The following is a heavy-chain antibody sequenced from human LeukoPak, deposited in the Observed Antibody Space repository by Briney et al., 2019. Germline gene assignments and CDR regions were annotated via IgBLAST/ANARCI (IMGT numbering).Heavy chain of an antibody. V-gene: IGHV3-23*01. CDR2: ISGSGGST. Sequence: PGGSLRLSCAASGFTFSSYAMSWVRQAPGKGLEWVSAISGSGGSTYYADSVKGRFTISRDNSKSTLYLQMNSLRAEDTAVYYCAKEGMYYDFWSGYYSTGGLDYWGQGTLVTVSS. J-gene: IGHJ4*02. D-gene: IGHD3-3*01. CDR3: AKEGMYYDFWSGYYSTGGLDY. CDR1: GFTFSSYA.